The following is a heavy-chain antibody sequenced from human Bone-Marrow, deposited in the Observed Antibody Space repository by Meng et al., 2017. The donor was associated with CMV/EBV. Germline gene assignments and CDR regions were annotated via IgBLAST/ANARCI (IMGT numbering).Heavy chain of an antibody. D-gene: IGHD5-24*01. V-gene: IGHV4-39*01. CDR3: ARQWADGDAYYYGMDV. J-gene: IGHJ6*02. Sequence: SETLSLTCTVSGGSISSYYWGWIRQPPGKGLEWIGSIYYSGSTYYNPSLKSRVTISVDTSKNQFSLKLSSVTAADTAVYYCARQWADGDAYYYGMDVWGQGTTVTVSS. CDR2: IYYSGST. CDR1: GGSISSYY.